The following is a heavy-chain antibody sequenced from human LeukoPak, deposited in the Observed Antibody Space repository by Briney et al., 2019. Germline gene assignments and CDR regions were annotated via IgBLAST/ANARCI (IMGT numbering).Heavy chain of an antibody. CDR2: ISSSSSYI. J-gene: IGHJ4*02. D-gene: IGHD6-19*01. CDR1: GFTFSSYS. Sequence: GGSLRLSCAASGFTFSSYSMNWVRQAPGKGLEWVSSISSSSSYIYYADSVKGRFTISRDNAKNSLYLQMNSLRAEDTAVYYCARVGVAVAGTGVDYWGQGTLVTASS. V-gene: IGHV3-21*01. CDR3: ARVGVAVAGTGVDY.